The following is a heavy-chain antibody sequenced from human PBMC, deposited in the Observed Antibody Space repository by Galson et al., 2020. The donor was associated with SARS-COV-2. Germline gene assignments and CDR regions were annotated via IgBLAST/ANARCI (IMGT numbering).Heavy chain of an antibody. Sequence: QLGESLKISRAASGFTVSSNYMSWVRQAPGKGLEWVSVIYSGGSTYYADSVKGRFTISRDNSKNTLYLQMNSLRAEDTAVYYCAGRGGMDVWGQGTTVTVSS. V-gene: IGHV3-53*01. CDR1: GFTVSSNY. CDR2: IYSGGST. CDR3: AGRGGMDV. J-gene: IGHJ6*02.